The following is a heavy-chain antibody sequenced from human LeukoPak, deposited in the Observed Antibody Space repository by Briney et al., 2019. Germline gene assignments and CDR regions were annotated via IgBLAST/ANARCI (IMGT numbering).Heavy chain of an antibody. D-gene: IGHD5-18*01. CDR1: GITFSSYE. J-gene: IGHJ4*02. Sequence: GGSLRLSCAASGITFSSYEMNWVRQAPGKGLEWVSYISSSGSTIYYADSVKGRFTISRDNAKNSLYLQMNSLRAEDTAVYYCARGNTAMLHWGQGTLVTVSS. V-gene: IGHV3-48*03. CDR2: ISSSGSTI. CDR3: ARGNTAMLH.